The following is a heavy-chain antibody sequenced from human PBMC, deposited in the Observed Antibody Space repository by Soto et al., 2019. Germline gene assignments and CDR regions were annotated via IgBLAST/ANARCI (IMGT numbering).Heavy chain of an antibody. D-gene: IGHD2-2*01. V-gene: IGHV3-9*01. J-gene: IGHJ6*02. Sequence: SLSLSCAASGFTFDDYAMDWVRQAPGKGLEAVSGISWNSGSIGYADSVKGRFTISRDNAKNSLYLQMNSLRAEETALYYCARGDIVVVPASRPGYYYYGMDVWGQGTTVTVS. CDR1: GFTFDDYA. CDR3: ARGDIVVVPASRPGYYYYGMDV. CDR2: ISWNSGSI.